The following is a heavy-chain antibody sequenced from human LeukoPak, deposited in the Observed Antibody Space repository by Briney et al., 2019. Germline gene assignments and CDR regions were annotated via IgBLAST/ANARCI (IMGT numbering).Heavy chain of an antibody. V-gene: IGHV3-21*01. CDR1: GFTFSDYT. CDR3: ARDVGRKVGSTTFWFDA. D-gene: IGHD1-26*01. Sequence: PEGSLRLSCAGYGFTFSDYTMDWVRQAPGKGLEWVSSISGSSSYIYYADSVKGRFTISRDNARNSLYLQMNSLSAEDTGFYYCARDVGRKVGSTTFWFDAWGQGTLVTVSS. CDR2: ISGSSSYI. J-gene: IGHJ5*02.